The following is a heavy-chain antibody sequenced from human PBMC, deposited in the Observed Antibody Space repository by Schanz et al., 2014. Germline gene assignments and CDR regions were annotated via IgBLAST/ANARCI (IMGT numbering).Heavy chain of an antibody. Sequence: QVQLVQSGAEVKKPGSSVKVSCKASGGTFSSYTISWVRQAPGQGIEWMGRVIPILGVTHYAQKFQGRVTITADKSTTTAYMELNSLNSDDTAVYYCATLDYADSVSWGQGTLVTVSS. CDR3: ATLDYADSVS. D-gene: IGHD4-17*01. V-gene: IGHV1-69*02. J-gene: IGHJ5*02. CDR2: VIPILGVT. CDR1: GGTFSSYT.